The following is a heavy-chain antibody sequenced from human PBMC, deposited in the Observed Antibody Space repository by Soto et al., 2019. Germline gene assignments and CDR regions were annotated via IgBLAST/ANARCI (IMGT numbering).Heavy chain of an antibody. CDR1: GGTFSSYA. CDR2: LIPIFGTA. CDR3: ARVRAGDSYGLYYFDY. D-gene: IGHD5-18*01. Sequence: ASVKVSCKASGGTFSSYAISWVRQAPGQGLEWMGGLIPIFGTANYAHKFQGGVTITAGESTSTAYMELSSLRSEDTAVYYCARVRAGDSYGLYYFDYCGQGTLVTVYS. J-gene: IGHJ4*02. V-gene: IGHV1-69*13.